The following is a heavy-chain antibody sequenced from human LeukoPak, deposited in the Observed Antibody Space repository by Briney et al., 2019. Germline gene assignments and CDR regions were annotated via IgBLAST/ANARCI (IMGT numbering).Heavy chain of an antibody. CDR1: GDSLNSGSYY. CDR3: ARGVVTQRYYMDV. Sequence: PSETLSLTCTVSGDSLNSGSYYWTWIRQTAGKGLEWIGRIYYSGNTNYNPSLRSRVTISVDTSKNQFSLNVHTLTAAGTAVYFCARGVVTQRYYMDVWGRGTTVIVSS. CDR2: IYYSGNT. J-gene: IGHJ6*03. V-gene: IGHV4-61*02. D-gene: IGHD3-22*01.